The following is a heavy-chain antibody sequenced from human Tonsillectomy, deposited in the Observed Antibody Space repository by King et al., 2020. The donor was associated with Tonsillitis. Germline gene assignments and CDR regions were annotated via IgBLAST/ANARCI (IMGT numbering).Heavy chain of an antibody. Sequence: VQLVESGGGLVKPGGSLRLSCAASGFTFSDYNMNWVRQAPGKGREWVSSIRYSSRYIYYADSVKGRFTISRDNAKNSLYLQMDSLRAEDTAVYYCARDRRLRFALYAFDIWGQGTMVTVSS. CDR3: ARDRRLRFALYAFDI. J-gene: IGHJ3*02. D-gene: IGHD3-3*01. V-gene: IGHV3-21*01. CDR1: GFTFSDYN. CDR2: IRYSSRYI.